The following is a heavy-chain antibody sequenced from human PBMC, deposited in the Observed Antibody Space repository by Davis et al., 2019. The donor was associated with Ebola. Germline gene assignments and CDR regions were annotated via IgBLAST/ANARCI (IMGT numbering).Heavy chain of an antibody. Sequence: GESLKISCAASGFTFSSYWMNWVRQGPGKGLEWVANIKQDGSKKNYVDSVKDRFTISRDKAKNSLFLQMNNLRADDTAVYYCATELNGDAFDVWGRGTMVTVSS. V-gene: IGHV3-7*03. J-gene: IGHJ3*01. CDR2: IKQDGSKK. D-gene: IGHD1-1*01. CDR1: GFTFSSYW. CDR3: ATELNGDAFDV.